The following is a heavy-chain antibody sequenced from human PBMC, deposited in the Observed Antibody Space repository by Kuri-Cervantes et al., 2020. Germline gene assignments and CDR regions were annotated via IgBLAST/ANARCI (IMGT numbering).Heavy chain of an antibody. CDR1: GFTFGSSG. Sequence: GGSLRLSCAASGFTFGSSGMHWVRQAPGKGLEWVAIIWYDGSDKYYADPVKGRFTISRDNSENTLYLQMNSLRAEDTALYYCAKDMPGDYVGAFDIWGQGTMVTVSS. J-gene: IGHJ3*02. D-gene: IGHD4-17*01. V-gene: IGHV3-30*02. CDR3: AKDMPGDYVGAFDI. CDR2: IWYDGSDK.